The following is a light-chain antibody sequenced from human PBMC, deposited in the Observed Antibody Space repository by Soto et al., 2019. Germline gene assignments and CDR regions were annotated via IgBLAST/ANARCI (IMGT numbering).Light chain of an antibody. CDR3: QQYHNWPPQYT. V-gene: IGKV3-15*01. J-gene: IGKJ2*01. Sequence: EIVMTQSPASLSVSPGDGATLSCRASQSVASNVAWSQQKPGQGPRLLIHGASTRAAGVPARFSGSGSATDFTLTISSLQSEDFAVYYCQQYHNWPPQYTFGQGTKLQIK. CDR2: GAS. CDR1: QSVASN.